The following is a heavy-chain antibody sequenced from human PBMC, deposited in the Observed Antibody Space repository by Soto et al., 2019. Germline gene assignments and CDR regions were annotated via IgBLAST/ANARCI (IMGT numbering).Heavy chain of an antibody. CDR2: IYHNGDT. D-gene: IGHD3-16*01. Sequence: QVQLQESGPGLVKPSQTLSLTCTVSGDSISSGGYYWSWIRQHPGKGLEWIGYIYHNGDTYYNPSLKSRVSLSVGTSENQFSLELRSVTAADTAIYYCARYRNYVLPFDFWGQGTLVTVSS. CDR1: GDSISSGGYY. V-gene: IGHV4-31*03. J-gene: IGHJ4*02. CDR3: ARYRNYVLPFDF.